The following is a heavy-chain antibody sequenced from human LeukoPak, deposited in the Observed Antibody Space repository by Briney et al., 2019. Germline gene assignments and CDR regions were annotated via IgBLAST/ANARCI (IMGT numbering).Heavy chain of an antibody. J-gene: IGHJ4*02. CDR1: GFTFSSYA. CDR3: ARSDYYGSGSLFFDY. Sequence: GGSLRLSCAASGFTFSSYAMHWVRQAPGKGLEWVAVISYDGSNKYYADSVKGRFTISRDNSKNTLYLQMNSLRAEDTAVYYCARSDYYGSGSLFFDYWGQGTLITVSS. D-gene: IGHD3-10*01. V-gene: IGHV3-30-3*01. CDR2: ISYDGSNK.